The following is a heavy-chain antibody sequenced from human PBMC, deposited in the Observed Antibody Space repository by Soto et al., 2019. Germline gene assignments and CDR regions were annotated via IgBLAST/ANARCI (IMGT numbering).Heavy chain of an antibody. D-gene: IGHD2-15*01. CDR3: ANEGFDGGSAYYFDY. V-gene: IGHV3-23*01. J-gene: IGHJ4*02. CDR1: GFTFSSYA. Sequence: EVQLLESGGGLVQPGGSLRLSCAASGFTFSSYAMSWVRQAPGKGLEWVSAISGSGGSTYYADSVKGRFTISRDKSKNTLYLQMNSLRVEDTAVYYCANEGFDGGSAYYFDYWGQGTLVPVSS. CDR2: ISGSGGST.